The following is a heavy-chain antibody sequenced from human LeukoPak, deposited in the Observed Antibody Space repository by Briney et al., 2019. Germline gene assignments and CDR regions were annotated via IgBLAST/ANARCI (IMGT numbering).Heavy chain of an antibody. Sequence: SETLSLTCTVSGGSISSYYWSWIRQPPGKGLEWIGYIYYSGSTNYNPSLKSRVTISVDTSKNQFSLRLTSVTAADTAVYYCARVRYFDGSGYYYDFDFWGQGALVTVSS. CDR2: IYYSGST. D-gene: IGHD3-22*01. J-gene: IGHJ4*02. V-gene: IGHV4-59*08. CDR1: GGSISSYY. CDR3: ARVRYFDGSGYYYDFDF.